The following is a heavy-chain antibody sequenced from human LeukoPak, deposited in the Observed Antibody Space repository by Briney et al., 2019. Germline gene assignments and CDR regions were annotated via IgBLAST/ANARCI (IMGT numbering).Heavy chain of an antibody. CDR3: ARGSIQLVDY. V-gene: IGHV3-30-3*01. J-gene: IGHJ4*02. CDR2: ISYDGSNK. Sequence: GGSLRLSCAASGFTFSSYAMSWVRQAPGKGLEWVAVISYDGSNKYYADSVKGRFTISRDNSKNTLYLQTNSLRAEDTAVYYCARGSIQLVDYWGQGTLVTVSS. CDR1: GFTFSSYA. D-gene: IGHD5-18*01.